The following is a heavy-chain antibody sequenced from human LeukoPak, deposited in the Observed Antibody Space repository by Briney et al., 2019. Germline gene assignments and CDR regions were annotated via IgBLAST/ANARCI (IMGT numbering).Heavy chain of an antibody. V-gene: IGHV1-2*02. CDR3: ASISGYYYVGKSYFDY. CDR1: GYTFTGYY. CDR2: INPNSGGT. J-gene: IGHJ4*02. D-gene: IGHD3-22*01. Sequence: ASVKVSCKASGYTFTGYYMHGVRQAPGEGLEWMGWINPNSGGTNYAQKFKGRVTMTRDTSISTAYMELSRLRSEDTAVYYCASISGYYYVGKSYFDYWGQGTLVTVSS.